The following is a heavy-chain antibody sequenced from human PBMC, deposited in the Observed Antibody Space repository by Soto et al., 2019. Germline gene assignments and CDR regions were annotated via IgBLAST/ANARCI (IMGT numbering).Heavy chain of an antibody. J-gene: IGHJ6*02. CDR2: LNGGTGQT. CDR3: ARGKGMEENYYYYGMDI. Sequence: APLQGSCKASGYTFSTYAIHWVRQAPGQSLEWMGWLNGGTGQTRYSQRFQDRVTITRDTSASTAYMEVSSLRPEDTAVYYCARGKGMEENYYYYGMDIWGQGTTVTISS. V-gene: IGHV1-3*01. D-gene: IGHD1-1*01. CDR1: GYTFSTYA.